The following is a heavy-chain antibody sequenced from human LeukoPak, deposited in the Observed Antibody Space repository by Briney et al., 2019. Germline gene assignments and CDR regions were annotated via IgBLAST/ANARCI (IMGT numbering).Heavy chain of an antibody. CDR1: GGSISSGGYY. V-gene: IGHV4-61*09. CDR3: AKLKTNGDWYFGL. Sequence: PSQTLSLTCTVSGGSISSGGYYWSWIRQPPGKGLEWIGYIYSSGSTNYNPSLKSRVTLSLDTSTNQFSLKLSSVAAADTAVYYCAKLKTNGDWYFGLWGRGTLVTVSS. J-gene: IGHJ2*01. CDR2: IYSSGST. D-gene: IGHD4-17*01.